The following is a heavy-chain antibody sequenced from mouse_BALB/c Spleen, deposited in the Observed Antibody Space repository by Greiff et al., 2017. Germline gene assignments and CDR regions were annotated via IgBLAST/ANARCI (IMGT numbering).Heavy chain of an antibody. CDR3: ARRVYDPDGYFDV. J-gene: IGHJ1*01. V-gene: IGHV1S56*01. Sequence: VQLQQSGPELVKPGASVRISCKASGYTFTSYYIHWVKQRPGQGLEWIGWIYPGNVNTKYNEKFKGKATLTADKSSSTAYMQLSSLTSEDSAVYFCARRVYDPDGYFDVWGAGTTVTVSS. CDR1: GYTFTSYY. D-gene: IGHD2-14*01. CDR2: IYPGNVNT.